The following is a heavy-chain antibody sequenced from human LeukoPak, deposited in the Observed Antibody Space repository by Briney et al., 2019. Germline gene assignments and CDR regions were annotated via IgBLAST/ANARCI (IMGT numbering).Heavy chain of an antibody. CDR2: ISYDGSNK. J-gene: IGHJ6*02. V-gene: IGHV3-30*18. CDR3: AKKKGSEQSVLTTVDV. Sequence: GRSLRLSCAASGFTFSSYGMHWVRQAPGNGLEWVAVISYDGSNKYYADSVKGRFTISRDNSKNTLFLQINSLRAEDTAVYFCAKKKGSEQSVLTTVDVWGQGTTPTVSS. D-gene: IGHD3-3*01. CDR1: GFTFSSYG.